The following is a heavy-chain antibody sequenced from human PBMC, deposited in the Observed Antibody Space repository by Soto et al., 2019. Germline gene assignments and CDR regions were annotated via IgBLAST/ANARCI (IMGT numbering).Heavy chain of an antibody. CDR2: INPNSGGT. CDR3: ARVKLVVPAAIDY. CDR1: GYTFTGYY. V-gene: IGHV1-2*02. D-gene: IGHD2-2*01. Sequence: ASVKVSCKASGYTFTGYYMHWVRQAPGQGLEWMGWINPNSGGTNYAQKFQGRVTMTRDTSISTAYMELGRLRSDDTAVYYCARVKLVVPAAIDYWGKGTLVTVSS. J-gene: IGHJ4*02.